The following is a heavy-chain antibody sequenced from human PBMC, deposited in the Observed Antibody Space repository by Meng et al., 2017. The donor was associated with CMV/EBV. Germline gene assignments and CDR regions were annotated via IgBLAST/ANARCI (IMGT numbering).Heavy chain of an antibody. CDR3: ARGQEVVVVPAARTSWFDP. Sequence: SFSGYYWSWIRQPPGKGLEWIGEINHSGSTNYNPSLKSRVTMSVDTSKNQFSLKLSSVTAADTAVYYCARGQEVVVVPAARTSWFDPWGQGTLVTVSS. J-gene: IGHJ5*02. CDR1: SFSGYY. CDR2: INHSGST. V-gene: IGHV4-34*01. D-gene: IGHD2-2*01.